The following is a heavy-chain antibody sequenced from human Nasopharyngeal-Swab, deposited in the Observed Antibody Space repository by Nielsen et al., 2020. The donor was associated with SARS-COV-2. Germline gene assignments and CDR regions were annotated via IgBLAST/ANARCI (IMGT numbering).Heavy chain of an antibody. CDR2: IISIFGTA. D-gene: IGHD2-15*01. CDR1: GGTFSRYA. V-gene: IGHV1-69*06. J-gene: IGHJ4*02. CDR3: ARGGSTSCYRGYCSGGSAPGFDY. Sequence: SVKVSCKDSGGTFSRYAISWVRQAPGQGLEWLGGIISIFGTANYAQKFQGRVTITADKSTSTAYMELSSLRSEDTGVYYCARGGSTSCYRGYCSGGSAPGFDYWGQGTLVTVSS.